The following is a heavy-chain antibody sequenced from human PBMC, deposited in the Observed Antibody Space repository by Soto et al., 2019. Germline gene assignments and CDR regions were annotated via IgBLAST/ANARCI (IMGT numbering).Heavy chain of an antibody. Sequence: GASVKVSCKASGGTFSSYTISWVRQAPGQGLEWMGRIIPILGIANYAQKFQGRVTITADKSTSTAYMELSSLRSEDTAVYYCASETSNIVATHQIHYSGQATLVTVSS. D-gene: IGHD5-12*01. CDR3: ASETSNIVATHQIHY. V-gene: IGHV1-69*02. J-gene: IGHJ4*02. CDR1: GGTFSSYT. CDR2: IIPILGIA.